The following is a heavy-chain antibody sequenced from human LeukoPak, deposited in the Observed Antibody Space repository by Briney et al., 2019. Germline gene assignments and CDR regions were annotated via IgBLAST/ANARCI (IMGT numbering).Heavy chain of an antibody. D-gene: IGHD2-8*01. Sequence: SETLSLTCTVSGDSISSSSYYWGWIRQPPGKGLEWIGSIYYSGSTYYNPSLKSRVTISVDTSKNQFSLKLSSVTAADTAVYYCAGTEYCTNGVCYTLWYFDLWGRGTLVTVSS. CDR3: AGTEYCTNGVCYTLWYFDL. CDR2: IYYSGST. V-gene: IGHV4-39*01. CDR1: GDSISSSSYY. J-gene: IGHJ2*01.